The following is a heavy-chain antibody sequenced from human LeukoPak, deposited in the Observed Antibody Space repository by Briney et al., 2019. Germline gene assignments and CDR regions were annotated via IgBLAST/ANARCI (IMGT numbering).Heavy chain of an antibody. CDR1: GFTVSSNY. D-gene: IGHD3-10*01. Sequence: PGGSLRLSCAASGFTVSSNYMSWVRQAPGKGLEWVSVIYSGGSTYYADSVKGRFAISRDNSNNTLYLHLHSLRAEDTAVYYCAKDALWFGESQYYFDYWGQGTLVTVSS. V-gene: IGHV3-53*01. CDR3: AKDALWFGESQYYFDY. CDR2: IYSGGST. J-gene: IGHJ4*02.